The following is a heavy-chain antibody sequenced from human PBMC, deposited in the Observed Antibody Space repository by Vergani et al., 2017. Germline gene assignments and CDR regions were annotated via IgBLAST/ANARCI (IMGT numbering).Heavy chain of an antibody. Sequence: QVQLVESGGGVVQPGRSLRLSCAASGFTFSSYGMHWVRQAPGKGLEWVAVISYDGSNKYYADSVKGRFTISRDNSKNTLYLQMNSLRAEDTAVYYFAKDGVLRYVDWLFHFDYWGQGTLVTVSS. V-gene: IGHV3-30*18. D-gene: IGHD3-9*01. CDR1: GFTFSSYG. CDR3: AKDGVLRYVDWLFHFDY. J-gene: IGHJ4*02. CDR2: ISYDGSNK.